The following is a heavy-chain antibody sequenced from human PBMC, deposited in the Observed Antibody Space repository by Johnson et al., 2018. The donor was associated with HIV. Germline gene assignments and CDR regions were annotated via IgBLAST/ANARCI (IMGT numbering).Heavy chain of an antibody. CDR1: GFTFSSYA. J-gene: IGHJ3*02. Sequence: QVQLVESGGGVVQPGRSLRLSCAASGFTFSSYAMHWVRQAPGKGLEWVSVIYSGGSTYYADSVKGRFTISRDNSKNTLYLQMSSLRAEDTAVYYCARAYSYGAFDIWGQGTMVTVSS. CDR2: IYSGGST. CDR3: ARAYSYGAFDI. V-gene: IGHV3-NL1*01. D-gene: IGHD5-18*01.